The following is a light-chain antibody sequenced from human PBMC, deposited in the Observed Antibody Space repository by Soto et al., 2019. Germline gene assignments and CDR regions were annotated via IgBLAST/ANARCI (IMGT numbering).Light chain of an antibody. CDR1: QSVSDF. J-gene: IGKJ3*01. CDR2: DAA. Sequence: EIVLTQSPGTLSLFPGERATLSCRASQSVSDFLAWYQQKPGQAPRLLIYDAAKRAHGIPARFSGSGSGTDFTLTISSLEPEDSAVYYCQQRSNWPIFTFGPGTKV. CDR3: QQRSNWPIFT. V-gene: IGKV3-11*01.